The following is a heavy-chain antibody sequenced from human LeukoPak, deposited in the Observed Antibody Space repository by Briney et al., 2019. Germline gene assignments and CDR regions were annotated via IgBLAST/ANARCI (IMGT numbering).Heavy chain of an antibody. CDR2: MNPNSGNT. CDR3: ARGARGAGSYFPDY. V-gene: IGHV1-8*01. J-gene: IGHJ4*02. D-gene: IGHD1-26*01. CDR1: GYTFASYD. Sequence: ASVKVSCKASGYTFASYDINWVRQATGQGLEWMGWMNPNSGNTGYAQKFQGRVTMTRDTSISTVYMELSSLTSDDMAVYFCARGARGAGSYFPDYWGQGTPVTVSS.